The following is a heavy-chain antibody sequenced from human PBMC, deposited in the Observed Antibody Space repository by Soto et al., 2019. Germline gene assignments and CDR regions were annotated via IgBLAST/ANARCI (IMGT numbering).Heavy chain of an antibody. CDR1: GFTFGDYA. J-gene: IGHJ6*03. CDR2: IRSKAYGGTT. Sequence: GGSLRLSCTASGFTFGDYAMSWFRQAPGKGLEWVGFIRSKAYGGTTKYAASVKGRFTISRDESRSIAYLQMKSLKTEDKAVYYFTWDKSGYSGYDPKYYYYMDVWGKGTTVTVSS. CDR3: TWDKSGYSGYDPKYYYYMDV. D-gene: IGHD5-12*01. V-gene: IGHV3-49*03.